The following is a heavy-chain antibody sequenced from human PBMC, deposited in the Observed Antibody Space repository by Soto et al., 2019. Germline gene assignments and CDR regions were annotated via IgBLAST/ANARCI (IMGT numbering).Heavy chain of an antibody. CDR3: ARVRGSGYPYYYYYGMDV. V-gene: IGHV1-69*13. CDR1: GGTFSSYA. Sequence: SVKVSCKASGGTFSSYAISWVRQAPGQGLEWMGGIIPIFGTANYAQKFQGRVTITADESTSTAYMELSSLRSEDTAVYYCARVRGSGYPYYYYYGMDVWGQGTTVTVSS. CDR2: IIPIFGTA. J-gene: IGHJ6*02. D-gene: IGHD3-3*01.